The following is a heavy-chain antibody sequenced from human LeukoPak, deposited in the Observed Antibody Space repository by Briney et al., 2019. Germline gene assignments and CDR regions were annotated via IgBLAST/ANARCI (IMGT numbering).Heavy chain of an antibody. V-gene: IGHV3-74*01. J-gene: IGHJ3*01. D-gene: IGHD1-14*01. CDR3: ARESDRGSG. CDR2: ITGDGSST. CDR1: GFTFSGYW. Sequence: SGGSLRLSCAASGFTFSGYWMHWVRQVPGKRLVWVSRITGDGSSTTYADSVKGRFTISRDNAKNTVFLQMISLRAEDTAVYYCARESDRGSGWGQGTMVTVSS.